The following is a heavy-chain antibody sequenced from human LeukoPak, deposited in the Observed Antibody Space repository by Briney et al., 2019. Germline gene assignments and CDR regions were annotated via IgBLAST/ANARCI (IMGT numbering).Heavy chain of an antibody. D-gene: IGHD5-18*01. CDR3: ARSLGCNYGYLVDN. Sequence: ASVKVSSKACAYTFTTYYRHCWRHAPGQGLEWMGWINPNSGCTNYAQKFQGRVTMTRDTSINTAYMDLSSLTSDDTAVYCCARSLGCNYGYLVDNWDRAIVVTVSS. CDR1: AYTFTTYY. J-gene: IGHJ4*02. CDR2: INPNSGCT. V-gene: IGHV1-2*02.